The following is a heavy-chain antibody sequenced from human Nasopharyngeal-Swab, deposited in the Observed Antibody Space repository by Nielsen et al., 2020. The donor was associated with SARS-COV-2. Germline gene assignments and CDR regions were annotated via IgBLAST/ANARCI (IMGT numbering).Heavy chain of an antibody. CDR2: IYDSGRT. CDR3: ARVVMVRGVSYYYYMDV. Sequence: WIRQPPGKGLEWIGSIYDSGRTYYNTSLKSLVTISVDTSKNQFSLNLSSVTAADTAVYYCARVVMVRGVSYYYYMDVWGKGTTVTVSS. J-gene: IGHJ6*03. D-gene: IGHD3-10*01. V-gene: IGHV4-39*07.